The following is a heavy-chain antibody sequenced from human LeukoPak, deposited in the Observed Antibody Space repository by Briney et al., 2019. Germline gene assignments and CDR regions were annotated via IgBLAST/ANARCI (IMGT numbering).Heavy chain of an antibody. D-gene: IGHD3-22*01. V-gene: IGHV1-2*02. CDR3: ARDRFLIVGKDAFDI. Sequence: ASVKVSCKASGYTFSSYGISWVRQAPGQGLEWMGWINPNSGGTNYAQKFQGRVTMTRDTSISTAYMELSRLRSDDTAVYYCARDRFLIVGKDAFDIWGQGTMVTVSS. CDR1: GYTFSSYG. J-gene: IGHJ3*02. CDR2: INPNSGGT.